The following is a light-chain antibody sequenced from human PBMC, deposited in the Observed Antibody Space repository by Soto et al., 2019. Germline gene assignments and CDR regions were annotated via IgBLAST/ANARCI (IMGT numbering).Light chain of an antibody. Sequence: DIHMTQSPSTLSASVGHRVTITCRASQSISSWLAWYQQKPGKAPKLLIYDASSLQSGVPSRFSGSGYGTDFTLTISSLQTEDFATYYCQQSYSTPRTFGQGTRLEIK. J-gene: IGKJ5*01. CDR2: DAS. V-gene: IGKV1-39*01. CDR3: QQSYSTPRT. CDR1: QSISSW.